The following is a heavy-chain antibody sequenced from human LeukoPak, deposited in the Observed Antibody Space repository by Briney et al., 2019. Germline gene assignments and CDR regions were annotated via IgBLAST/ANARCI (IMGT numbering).Heavy chain of an antibody. CDR1: GYTFTSYG. J-gene: IGHJ4*02. CDR3: ARGPPNWSYVEYYFDY. Sequence: ASVKVSCKASGYTFTSYGISWVRQAPGQGLEWMGWISAYNGNTNYAQKLQGRVTMTTDTSTSTAYMELRSLRSDDTAVYYCARGPPNWSYVEYYFDYWGQGTLVTVSS. D-gene: IGHD1-7*01. CDR2: ISAYNGNT. V-gene: IGHV1-18*01.